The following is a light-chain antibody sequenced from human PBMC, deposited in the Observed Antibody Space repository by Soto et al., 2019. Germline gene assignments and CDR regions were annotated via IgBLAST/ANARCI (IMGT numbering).Light chain of an antibody. CDR2: DAS. J-gene: IGKJ4*01. CDR1: QSVSSY. CDR3: QQRTTWPVT. Sequence: EIVLTQSPATLYLSPEERATLSCRASQSVSSYLVWYQQKTGQAPRVLISDASNRATGIPARFSGSGSGTDFTLTISSLAPEDFAVYYCQQRTTWPVTFGGGTKVEIK. V-gene: IGKV3-11*01.